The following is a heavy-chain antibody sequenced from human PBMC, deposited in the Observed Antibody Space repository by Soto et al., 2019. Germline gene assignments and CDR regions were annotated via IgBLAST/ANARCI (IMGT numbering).Heavy chain of an antibody. Sequence: SVKVSCKASGFTFTSSAVQWVRQARGQRLEWIGWIVVGSGNTNYAQKFQERVTITRDMSTSTAYMELSSLRSEDTAVYYCAADKSRRGYDCSGGSCYSYYYYGMDVWGQGTTVTVSS. CDR3: AADKSRRGYDCSGGSCYSYYYYGMDV. J-gene: IGHJ6*02. V-gene: IGHV1-58*01. D-gene: IGHD2-15*01. CDR2: IVVGSGNT. CDR1: GFTFTSSA.